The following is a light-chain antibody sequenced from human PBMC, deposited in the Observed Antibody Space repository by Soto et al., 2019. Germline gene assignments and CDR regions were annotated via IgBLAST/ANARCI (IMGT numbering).Light chain of an antibody. CDR1: SSDVGSYNY. Sequence: ALTQPASVSGSPGQSITISCTGTSSDVGSYNYVSWYQQHPGKAPKLMIYEVSNRPSGVSNRFSGSKSGNTASLTISGLQAEDEANYYCSSYTSISTRVFGGGTKVTVL. CDR2: EVS. V-gene: IGLV2-14*01. CDR3: SSYTSISTRV. J-gene: IGLJ3*02.